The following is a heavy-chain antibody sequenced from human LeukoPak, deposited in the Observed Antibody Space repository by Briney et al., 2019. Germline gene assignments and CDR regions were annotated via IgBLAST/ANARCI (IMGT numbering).Heavy chain of an antibody. CDR1: GFPFIEYS. J-gene: IGHJ4*02. CDR2: IGIDSGNT. V-gene: IGHV3-48*01. Sequence: GGSLRLSCTASGFPFIEYSMNWVRQAPGKGLEWISYIGIDSGNTKYADSVRGRFTISADKAKNSLYQQMNSLRVEDTAVYYCARDHNYAFDNWGQGTLVSVAS. CDR3: ARDHNYAFDN. D-gene: IGHD1-1*01.